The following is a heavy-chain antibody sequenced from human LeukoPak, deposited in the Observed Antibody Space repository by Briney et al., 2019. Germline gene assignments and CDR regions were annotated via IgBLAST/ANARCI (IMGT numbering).Heavy chain of an antibody. CDR2: INPRDGGT. J-gene: IGHJ4*02. CDR3: AREGNGLLSKDLDY. V-gene: IGHV1-2*02. CDR1: GYTFTDYY. D-gene: IGHD2-15*01. Sequence: RASVKVSCKGSGYTFTDYYLHWVRQAPGQGLEWVGYINPRDGGTSSPQNFRGRVTMTTDASSSTAYMELSRLTSDDTAIYYCAREGNGLLSKDLDYWGQGTLVIVSS.